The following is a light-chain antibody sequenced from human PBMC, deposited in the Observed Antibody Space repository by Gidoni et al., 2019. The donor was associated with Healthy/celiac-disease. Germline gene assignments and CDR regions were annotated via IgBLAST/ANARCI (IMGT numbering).Light chain of an antibody. Sequence: EIVLTQSPGTLSLSPGERDTLSCRASQSVSSSYLAWYQQKPGQAPRLLIYGASSRATGIPDRFRGSGSGTDFTLTISRLEPEDFAVYYCQQYGSSPQTFGQGTKVEIK. CDR3: QQYGSSPQT. CDR1: QSVSSSY. J-gene: IGKJ1*01. CDR2: GAS. V-gene: IGKV3-20*01.